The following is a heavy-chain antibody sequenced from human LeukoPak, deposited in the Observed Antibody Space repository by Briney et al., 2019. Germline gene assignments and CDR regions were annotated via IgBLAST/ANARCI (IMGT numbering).Heavy chain of an antibody. D-gene: IGHD6-19*01. Sequence: PGGSLRLSCAASGFTFSSYAMHWVRQAPGKGLEWVAVISYDGSNKYYADSVKGRFTISSDNSKNTLYLQMNSLRAEDTAVYYCARGGIAVAGKFNWFDPWGQGTLVTVSS. CDR1: GFTFSSYA. V-gene: IGHV3-30-3*01. J-gene: IGHJ5*02. CDR3: ARGGIAVAGKFNWFDP. CDR2: ISYDGSNK.